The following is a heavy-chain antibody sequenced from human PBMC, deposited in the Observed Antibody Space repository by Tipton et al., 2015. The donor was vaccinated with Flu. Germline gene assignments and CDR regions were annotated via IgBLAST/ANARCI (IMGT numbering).Heavy chain of an antibody. V-gene: IGHV4-4*07. CDR2: LHTNWGS. Sequence: TLSLTCTASDDSINNNYWSWVRQPAGKGLEWIGRLHTNWGSTYNSSLKSRVTISLDTSKNQFSLRVNSVTAADTAVYYCATSGWRDPRGSFDFWGQGTLVNDS. CDR1: DDSINNNY. CDR3: ATSGWRDPRGSFDF. D-gene: IGHD5-24*01. J-gene: IGHJ4*02.